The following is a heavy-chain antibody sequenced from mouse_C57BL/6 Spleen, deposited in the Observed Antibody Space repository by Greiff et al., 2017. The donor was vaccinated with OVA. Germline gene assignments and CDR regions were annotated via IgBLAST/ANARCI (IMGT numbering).Heavy chain of an antibody. V-gene: IGHV1-55*01. Sequence: QVQLQQPGAELVKPGASVKMSCKASGYTFTSYWITWVKQRPGQGLEWIGDIYPGSGSTNYNEKFKSKATLTVDTSSSTAYMQLSSLTSEDSAVYYCAIYGNYEAWFAYWGQGTLVTVSA. J-gene: IGHJ3*01. D-gene: IGHD2-1*01. CDR1: GYTFTSYW. CDR2: IYPGSGST. CDR3: AIYGNYEAWFAY.